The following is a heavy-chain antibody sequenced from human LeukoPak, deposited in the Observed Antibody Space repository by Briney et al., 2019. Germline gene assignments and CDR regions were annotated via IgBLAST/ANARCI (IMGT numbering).Heavy chain of an antibody. CDR2: IIPILGIA. J-gene: IGHJ4*02. Sequence: SVKVSCKASGGTFSSYAISWVRQAPGQGLEWMGRIIPILGIANYAQKFQGRVTITADKSTSTAYMELSSLRSEDTAVYYCARVPPYDSSGGGFDYWGQGTLVTVSS. CDR3: ARVPPYDSSGGGFDY. D-gene: IGHD3-22*01. V-gene: IGHV1-69*04. CDR1: GGTFSSYA.